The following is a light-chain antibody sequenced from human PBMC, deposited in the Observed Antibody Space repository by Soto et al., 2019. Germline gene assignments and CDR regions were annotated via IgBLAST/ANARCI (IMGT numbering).Light chain of an antibody. V-gene: IGKV3-11*01. CDR3: QQRSNWLT. Sequence: EIVLTQSPATLSLSPGERATLSCRASQSVSSYLAWYQQKPGQAPRLLIYDASNRATGSPAMFSGSGSGTDFPLTIRILEPEDFAVYYCQQRSNWLTFGGGTKVEIK. CDR1: QSVSSY. J-gene: IGKJ4*01. CDR2: DAS.